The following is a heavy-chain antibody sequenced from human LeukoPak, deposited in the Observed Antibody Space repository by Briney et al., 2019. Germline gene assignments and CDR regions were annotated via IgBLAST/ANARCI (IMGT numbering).Heavy chain of an antibody. J-gene: IGHJ4*02. D-gene: IGHD2/OR15-2a*01. Sequence: GASVKVSCKASGYTFTSYYMHWVRQAPGQGLEWMGKINPSDGSTRYAQKFQGRDTMTRDMSTSTVYMELSSLRSEDTAVYYCASSFYDLLVYFDYWGQGTLVTVSS. CDR2: INPSDGST. V-gene: IGHV1-46*01. CDR3: ASSFYDLLVYFDY. CDR1: GYTFTSYY.